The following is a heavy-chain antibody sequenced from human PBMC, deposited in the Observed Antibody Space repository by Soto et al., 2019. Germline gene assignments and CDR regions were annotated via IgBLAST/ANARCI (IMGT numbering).Heavy chain of an antibody. CDR2: DSAYNRNT. D-gene: IGHD2-2*01. J-gene: IGHJ4*02. V-gene: IGHV1-18*01. CDR1: GYTFTNYG. Sequence: QVQLVQSGVEVKKPGASVKVSCQASGYTFTNYGITWLRQAPGQGLEWMGWDSAYNRNTNYAQRSQXRVTMTTDTTTRTAYMDLRNLNSDDTAIYFCARERQYEPLLYWGQGTLVTVSS. CDR3: ARERQYEPLLY.